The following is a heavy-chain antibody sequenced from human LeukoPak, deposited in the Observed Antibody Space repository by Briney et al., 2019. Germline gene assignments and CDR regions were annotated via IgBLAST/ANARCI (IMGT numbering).Heavy chain of an antibody. J-gene: IGHJ4*02. D-gene: IGHD3-10*01. CDR1: GFIFSTYW. CDR2: IKEDGSDK. V-gene: IGHV3-7*03. CDR3: AKDFGSGSYGRTAGFSMFDY. Sequence: GGSLRLSCAASGFIFSTYWMAWVRQAPGKGLEWVANIKEDGSDKNYVVSMKGRFTISRDNAKNSLYLQMNSLRAEDTALYYCAKDFGSGSYGRTAGFSMFDYWGQGTLVTVSS.